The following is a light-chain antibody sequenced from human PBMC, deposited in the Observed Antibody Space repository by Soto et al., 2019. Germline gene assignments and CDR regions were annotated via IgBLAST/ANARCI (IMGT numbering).Light chain of an antibody. J-gene: IGKJ1*01. Sequence: DIQMTQSPSSLLASVGDRVTITCRATQTINTNLHWYQQKPGTAPNLLIYSASTLQRGVPSRFSGSGSGTEFTLTVNNLQPEDFATYYCQQTYSFPRTFGQGTKVEVK. CDR1: QTINTN. CDR3: QQTYSFPRT. V-gene: IGKV1-39*01. CDR2: SAS.